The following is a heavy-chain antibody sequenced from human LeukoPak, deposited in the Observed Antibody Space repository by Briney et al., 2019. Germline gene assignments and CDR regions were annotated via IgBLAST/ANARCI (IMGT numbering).Heavy chain of an antibody. CDR3: ARGRRYGYSYGYGQSSDYYYGMDV. Sequence: GASVKVSCKASGGTFSSYAISWVRQAPGQGLEWMGEIIPIFGTANYAQKFQGRVTITADKSTSTAYMELSSLRSEDTAVYYCARGRRYGYSYGYGQSSDYYYGMDVWGKGTTVTVSS. J-gene: IGHJ6*04. D-gene: IGHD5-18*01. V-gene: IGHV1-69*06. CDR1: GGTFSSYA. CDR2: IIPIFGTA.